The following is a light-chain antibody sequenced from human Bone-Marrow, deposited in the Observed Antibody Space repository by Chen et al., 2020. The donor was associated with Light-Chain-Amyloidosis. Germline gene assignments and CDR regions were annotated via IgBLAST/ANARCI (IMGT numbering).Light chain of an antibody. CDR3: QVCDKSSDRPV. Sequence: SYVLTQPSSVSVAPGQTATIACGGNNIGSTSVHWYQQTPGQAPLLVVDDDSDRPSGIPERLSGSNAENAATLTISRVEAGDEADYYCQVCDKSSDRPVFGGGTKLTVL. CDR2: DDS. CDR1: NIGSTS. J-gene: IGLJ3*02. V-gene: IGLV3-21*02.